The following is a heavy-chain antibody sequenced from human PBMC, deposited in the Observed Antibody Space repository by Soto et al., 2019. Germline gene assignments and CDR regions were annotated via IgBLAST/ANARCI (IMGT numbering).Heavy chain of an antibody. CDR3: ARHGQDTAMVRTYYYYAMDV. CDR1: GGSISSDTYY. Sequence: SETLSLTCTVSGGSISSDTYYWGWIRQPPGKGLEWIGSIYYIGSTYYNPPLKSRITISVDTSKNQFSLELSSVTAADTAVYYCARHGQDTAMVRTYYYYAMDVWGQGATVTVSS. V-gene: IGHV4-39*01. J-gene: IGHJ6*02. D-gene: IGHD5-18*01. CDR2: IYYIGST.